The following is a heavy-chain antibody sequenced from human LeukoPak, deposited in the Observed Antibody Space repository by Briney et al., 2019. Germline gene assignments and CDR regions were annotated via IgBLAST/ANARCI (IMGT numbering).Heavy chain of an antibody. CDR1: GYTFSTYG. CDR3: ARAGGSWAPDY. J-gene: IGHJ4*02. V-gene: IGHV1-18*01. CDR2: ISPYNGNT. D-gene: IGHD6-13*01. Sequence: ASVKVSCKASGYTFSTYGVNWVRQAPGQGPEWMGSISPYNGNTNYAQNLQGRVTMTTDTSTSTAYMELRSLTSDDTAVYYCARAGGSWAPDYWGQGTLVTVSS.